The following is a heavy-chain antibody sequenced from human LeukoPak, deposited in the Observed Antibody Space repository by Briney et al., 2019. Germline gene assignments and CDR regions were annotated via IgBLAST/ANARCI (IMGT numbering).Heavy chain of an antibody. Sequence: SETPSLTCTVSGGSISSYYWSWIRQPPGKGLEWIGYIYYSGSTNYNPSLKSRVTISVDTSKNQFSLKLSSVTAADTAVYYCAWREGIAWYFDLWGRGTLVTVSS. CDR3: AWREGIAWYFDL. J-gene: IGHJ2*01. V-gene: IGHV4-59*08. CDR1: GGSISSYY. CDR2: IYYSGST. D-gene: IGHD2-15*01.